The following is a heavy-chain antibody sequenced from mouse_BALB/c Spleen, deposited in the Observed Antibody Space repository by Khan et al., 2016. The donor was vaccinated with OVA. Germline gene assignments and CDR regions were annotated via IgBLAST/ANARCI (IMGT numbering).Heavy chain of an antibody. Sequence: QVQLKESGAELMKPGASVKISCKATGYTFSSYWIEWVKQRPGHGLEWIGEILPGRGNINYNEKFKGKATFTADTSSNIAYMQLNSLTSEDSAVYYCAGGAGTAYGMDYWGQGTSVTVSS. D-gene: IGHD4-1*01. CDR1: GYTFSSYW. CDR3: AGGAGTAYGMDY. V-gene: IGHV1-9*01. J-gene: IGHJ4*01. CDR2: ILPGRGNI.